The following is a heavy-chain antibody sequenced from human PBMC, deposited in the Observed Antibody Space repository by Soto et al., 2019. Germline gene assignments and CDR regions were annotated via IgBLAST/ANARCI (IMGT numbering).Heavy chain of an antibody. Sequence: AETLSLTCTVSGGSIITHYCSFVRQFPFRGLEWIGYIYYNGNTNYNPSLKGRVTVSIAPSERQFSLELTSVSAADTAVYFCAGGYYYVGSGPYLYIYGMDVWDQGTTVTVS. D-gene: IGHD3-22*01. CDR2: IYYNGNT. V-gene: IGHV4-59*11. CDR1: GGSIITHY. CDR3: AGGYYYVGSGPYLYIYGMDV. J-gene: IGHJ6*02.